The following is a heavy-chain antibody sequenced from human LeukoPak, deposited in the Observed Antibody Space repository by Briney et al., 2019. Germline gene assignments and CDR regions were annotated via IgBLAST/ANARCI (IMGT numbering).Heavy chain of an antibody. J-gene: IGHJ4*02. CDR1: GGSFSGYY. CDR2: INHSGST. CDR3: ARGVVTRRFDY. V-gene: IGHV4-34*01. D-gene: IGHD4-23*01. Sequence: PSETLSLTYAVYGGSFSGYYWSWIRQPPGKGLEWIGEINHSGSTNYNPSLKSRVTISVDTSKNQFSLNLSSATTSEKAVYYCARGVVTRRFDYGAQGNLVTVSS.